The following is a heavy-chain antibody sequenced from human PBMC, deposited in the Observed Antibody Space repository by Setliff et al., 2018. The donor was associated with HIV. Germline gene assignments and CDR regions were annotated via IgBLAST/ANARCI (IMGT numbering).Heavy chain of an antibody. CDR2: IGCNSFGT. J-gene: IGHJ6*02. CDR3: AKRAQIYYYYYGMDV. CDR1: GFTFNGYA. V-gene: IGHV3-23*01. Sequence: GGSLRLSCVGSGFTFNGYAITWVRQAQGKGMEWVSAIGCNSFGTYYADSVKGRFTISRDNSKNTLYLQMNSLRAEDTAVYYCAKRAQIYYYYYGMDVWGQGTTVTVSS.